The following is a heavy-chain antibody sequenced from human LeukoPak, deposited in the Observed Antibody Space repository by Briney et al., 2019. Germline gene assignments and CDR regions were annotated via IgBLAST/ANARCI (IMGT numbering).Heavy chain of an antibody. CDR1: GFTFSSYS. CDR2: ISSSSGYI. D-gene: IGHD3-22*01. Sequence: PGGSLRLSCAASGFTFSSYSMNWVRQAPGKGLEWVSSISSSSGYIYYADTVKGRFSNSRDNAKNSLYLQMNSLRAEDTAVYYCAREITNYYDSSGYSDAFDIWGQGTMVTVSS. CDR3: AREITNYYDSSGYSDAFDI. J-gene: IGHJ3*02. V-gene: IGHV3-21*01.